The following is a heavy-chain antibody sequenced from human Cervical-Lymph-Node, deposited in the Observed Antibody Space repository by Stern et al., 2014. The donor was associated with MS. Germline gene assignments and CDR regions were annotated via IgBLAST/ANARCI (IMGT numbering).Heavy chain of an antibody. J-gene: IGHJ4*01. V-gene: IGHV1-69*09. CDR1: GGIFSTHS. CDR2: ITPKLGIV. D-gene: IGHD3-10*01. Sequence: MQLVESGAEVKKPGSTVKVSCKASGGIFSTHSISWVRQAPGQGLEWLGRITPKLGIVNHIRDLGDRVTFTADRSTRTVFMELRGLTSADTAVYFCASGKFSFGSGPEYWGQGTLVIVSS. CDR3: ASGKFSFGSGPEY.